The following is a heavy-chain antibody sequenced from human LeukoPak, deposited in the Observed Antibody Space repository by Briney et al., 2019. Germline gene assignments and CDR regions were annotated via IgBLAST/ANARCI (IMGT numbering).Heavy chain of an antibody. CDR1: GGSLCSSSYY. CDR3: ARHVRKRGIAVAGTPGWFDP. Sequence: SESLSLTRTVSGGSLCSSSYYWGWVRQPPGKGLEWIGSIYYSGSTYYNPPLKGRVPISVDTPKNQFSLKLTSVTAADTAVYYCARHVRKRGIAVAGTPGWFDPWGQGTLVTVSS. D-gene: IGHD6-19*01. CDR2: IYYSGST. V-gene: IGHV4-39*01. J-gene: IGHJ5*02.